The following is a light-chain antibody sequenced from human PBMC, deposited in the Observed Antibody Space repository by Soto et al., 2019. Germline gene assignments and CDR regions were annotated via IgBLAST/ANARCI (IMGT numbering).Light chain of an antibody. CDR3: HHYGSTLLP. J-gene: IGKJ4*01. Sequence: EIVLTQSPGTLSLSPGDRATLSCRASQSVSSSYLAWYQQKPGQAPRLLIYGASKRTTGVPDRFSGSGSDTEFTLIISRLEPEDFAVYYCHHYGSTLLPFGGGTKVDIK. CDR2: GAS. CDR1: QSVSSSY. V-gene: IGKV3-20*01.